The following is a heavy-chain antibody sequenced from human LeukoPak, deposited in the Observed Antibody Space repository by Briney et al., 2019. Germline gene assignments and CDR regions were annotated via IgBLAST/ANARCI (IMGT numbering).Heavy chain of an antibody. CDR2: ISSSSSYI. CDR1: GFTFSSYS. CDR3: ARGHVVVPAATESDY. V-gene: IGHV3-21*01. D-gene: IGHD2-2*01. J-gene: IGHJ4*02. Sequence: GGSLRLSCAASGFTFSSYSMNWVRQAPGKGLEWVSSISSSSSYIYYADSVKGRFTISRDNAKNSLYLQMNSLRAEDTAVYYCARGHVVVPAATESDYWGQGTLVTVSS.